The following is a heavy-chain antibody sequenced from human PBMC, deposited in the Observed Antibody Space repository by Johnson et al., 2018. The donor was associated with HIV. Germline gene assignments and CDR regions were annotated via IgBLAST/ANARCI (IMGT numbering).Heavy chain of an antibody. CDR3: ARVRWVSKWLSDDAFDI. CDR2: ISYDGSNK. V-gene: IGHV3-30*19. Sequence: VQLVESGGGVVQPGRSLRLSCVASGFTFSSYGMHWVRQAPGKGLEWVAAISYDGSNKYYADSVKGRFTISRDNSKNTLYLQMNSLRAEDTAVYYCARVRWVSKWLSDDAFDIWGQGTMVTVSS. J-gene: IGHJ3*02. CDR1: GFTFSSYG. D-gene: IGHD3-22*01.